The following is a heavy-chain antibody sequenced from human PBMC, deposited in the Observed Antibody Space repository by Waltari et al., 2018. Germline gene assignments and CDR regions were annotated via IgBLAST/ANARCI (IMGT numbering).Heavy chain of an antibody. V-gene: IGHV3-48*04. CDR3: ARDLSMVVTPETAY. CDR1: GFTFSSYS. J-gene: IGHJ4*02. D-gene: IGHD2-21*02. CDR2: ISSSSSTI. Sequence: EVQLVESGGGLVQPGGSLRLSCAASGFTFSSYSMNWVRQAPGKGLELVSYISSSSSTIYYADSVKGRFTISRDNAKNSLYLQMNSLRAEDTAVYYCARDLSMVVTPETAYWGQGTLVTVSS.